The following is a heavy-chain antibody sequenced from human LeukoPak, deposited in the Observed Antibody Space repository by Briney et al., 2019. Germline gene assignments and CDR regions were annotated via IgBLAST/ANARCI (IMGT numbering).Heavy chain of an antibody. CDR2: IKSDGSSS. CDR1: GFSVSNKY. Sequence: PGEPLRLSCAASGFSVSNKYMSWVRQAPGKGLVWVSRIKSDGSSSTYADSVKGRFTISRDNSKNTLYLQMNSLRAEDTAVYYCARERGNGLIDAFDIWGQGTMVTVSS. CDR3: ARERGNGLIDAFDI. J-gene: IGHJ3*02. V-gene: IGHV3-74*01. D-gene: IGHD4-23*01.